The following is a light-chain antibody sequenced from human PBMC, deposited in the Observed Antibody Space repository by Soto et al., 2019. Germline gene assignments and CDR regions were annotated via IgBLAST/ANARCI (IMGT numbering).Light chain of an antibody. CDR3: CSYAGSYTYV. CDR1: SSDVGGYNY. V-gene: IGLV2-11*01. J-gene: IGLJ1*01. Sequence: QSVLTQPRSVSGSPGQSGTISCTGTSSDVGGYNYVSWYQQHPGKASKLMLYDVSKRPSGVPDRFSGFKSGNSASLTISGLQAEDEADYYCCSYAGSYTYVFGTGTKVTVL. CDR2: DVS.